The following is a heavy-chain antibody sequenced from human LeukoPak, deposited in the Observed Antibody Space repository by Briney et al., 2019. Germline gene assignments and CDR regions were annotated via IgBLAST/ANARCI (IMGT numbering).Heavy chain of an antibody. Sequence: EGSLRLSCAASGFTVSSNYMSWVRQAPGKGLEWVSVIYSGGSTYYADSVKGRFTISRDNSKNALYLQMNSLRAEDTAVYYCAKDNYYDSSGYYSAFDYWGQGTLVTVSS. D-gene: IGHD3-22*01. CDR3: AKDNYYDSSGYYSAFDY. J-gene: IGHJ4*02. CDR2: IYSGGST. V-gene: IGHV3-53*01. CDR1: GFTVSSNY.